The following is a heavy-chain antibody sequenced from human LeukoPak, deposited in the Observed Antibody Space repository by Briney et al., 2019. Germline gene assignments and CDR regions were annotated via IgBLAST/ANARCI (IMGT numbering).Heavy chain of an antibody. Sequence: GGSLRLSCAASGFAFNSYIMSWVRQAPGEGLEWVSSIGGSGSGAYYSDSVRGRFTISRDNSKNTLYLQMNSLRAEDTAVYYCAKEIVGARAFDIWGQGTMVTVSS. J-gene: IGHJ3*02. D-gene: IGHD1-26*01. V-gene: IGHV3-23*01. CDR2: IGGSGSGA. CDR3: AKEIVGARAFDI. CDR1: GFAFNSYI.